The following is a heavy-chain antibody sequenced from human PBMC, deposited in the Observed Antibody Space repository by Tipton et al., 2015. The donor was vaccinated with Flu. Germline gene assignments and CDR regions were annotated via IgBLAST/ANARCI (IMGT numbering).Heavy chain of an antibody. Sequence: QLVQSGAEVKKPGESLKISCKGSGYSFTSYWIGWVRQMPGKGLEWMGIIYPGDSDTRYSPSFQGQVTISADKSISTAYLQWSSLKASDTAMYYCARHLKGLSSSWGWFDPWGQGTLVTVSS. J-gene: IGHJ5*02. CDR1: GYSFTSYW. D-gene: IGHD6-13*01. CDR3: ARHLKGLSSSWGWFDP. CDR2: IYPGDSDT. V-gene: IGHV5-51*01.